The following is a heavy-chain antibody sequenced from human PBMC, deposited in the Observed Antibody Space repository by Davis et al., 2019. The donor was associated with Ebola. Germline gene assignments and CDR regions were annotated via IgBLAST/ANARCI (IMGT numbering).Heavy chain of an antibody. J-gene: IGHJ3*02. CDR2: IRFDGSNK. CDR3: AKDKVQLERPLPGALDI. Sequence: GESLKISCAASGFTFSSYGMHWVRQAPGKGLEWVAFIRFDGSNKYYADSVKGRFTISRDNSKNTLYLQMNSLRAEDTAVYYCAKDKVQLERPLPGALDIWGQGTMVTVSS. CDR1: GFTFSSYG. D-gene: IGHD1-1*01. V-gene: IGHV3-30*02.